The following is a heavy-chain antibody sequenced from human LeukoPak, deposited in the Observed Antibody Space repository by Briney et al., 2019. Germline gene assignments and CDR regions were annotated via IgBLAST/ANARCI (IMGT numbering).Heavy chain of an antibody. V-gene: IGHV4-59*01. CDR3: ARAMVRGVIHYYFDY. Sequence: SETLSLTCTVSGASISSYYWSWIRQPPGKGLEWVGYIYYSGSTNYNPSLKSRVTISVDTSKNHFSLKLSSVTAADTAVYYCARAMVRGVIHYYFDYWGQGTLVTVSS. D-gene: IGHD3-10*01. CDR1: GASISSYY. CDR2: IYYSGST. J-gene: IGHJ4*02.